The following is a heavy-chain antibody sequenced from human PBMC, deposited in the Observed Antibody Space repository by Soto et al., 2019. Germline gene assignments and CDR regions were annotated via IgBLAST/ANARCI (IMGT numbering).Heavy chain of an antibody. CDR2: ISNTGGST. Sequence: EVQLLESGGGLVQPGGFLRLSCAASGLTLSNYGMSWVRQAPGKGLEWVSGISNTGGSTFYADSVEGRFIISRDNSKNTLFLQMNSLSAEDTAIYYCATSRGYFDLWGRGTLVTVSS. CDR3: ATSRGYFDL. V-gene: IGHV3-23*01. CDR1: GLTLSNYG. J-gene: IGHJ2*01.